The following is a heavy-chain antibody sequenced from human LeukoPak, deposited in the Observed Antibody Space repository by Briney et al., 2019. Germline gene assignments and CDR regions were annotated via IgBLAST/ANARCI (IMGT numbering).Heavy chain of an antibody. CDR2: IRSKANSYAT. CDR1: GFTFSGSA. Sequence: GGSPRLSCAASGFTFSGSAMHWVRQASGKGLEWVGRIRSKANSYATAYAASVKGRFTISRDDSKNTAYLQMNSLKTEDTAVYYCTADIVITSGKVFDYWGQGTLVTVSS. J-gene: IGHJ4*02. CDR3: TADIVITSGKVFDY. D-gene: IGHD3-16*01. V-gene: IGHV3-73*01.